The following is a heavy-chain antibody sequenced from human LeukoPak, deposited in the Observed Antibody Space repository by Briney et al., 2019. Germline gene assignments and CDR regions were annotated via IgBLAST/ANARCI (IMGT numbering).Heavy chain of an antibody. CDR1: GYTFTSYY. CDR3: ACWNDDQDAFDI. J-gene: IGHJ3*02. D-gene: IGHD1-1*01. Sequence: ASVKVSCKASGYTFTSYYMHWVRQAPGQGLEWMGIINPSGGSTRYAQKFQGRVTMTRDTSISTAYMELSRLRSDDTAVYYCACWNDDQDAFDIWGQGTMVTVSS. V-gene: IGHV1-46*01. CDR2: INPSGGST.